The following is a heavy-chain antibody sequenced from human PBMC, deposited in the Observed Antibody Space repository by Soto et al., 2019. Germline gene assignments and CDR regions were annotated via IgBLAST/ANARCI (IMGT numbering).Heavy chain of an antibody. D-gene: IGHD3-3*01. J-gene: IGHJ4*02. CDR1: GFTFSSYG. CDR2: ISYDGNNR. V-gene: IGHV3-30*03. Sequence: VQLVESGGGVVQPGGSLRLSCAASGFTFSSYGMHWVRQAPGKGLEWVAVISYDGNNRYYGDSVKGRFTISRDNSKNTVYLQMNSLRVEDTAVYYCASTWSGYYYFDSWGQGTLVTVSS. CDR3: ASTWSGYYYFDS.